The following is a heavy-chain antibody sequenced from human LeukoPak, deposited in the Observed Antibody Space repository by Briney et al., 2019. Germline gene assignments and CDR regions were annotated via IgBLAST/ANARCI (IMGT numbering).Heavy chain of an antibody. J-gene: IGHJ6*03. CDR1: GYTFTSYG. CDR3: ARVFGDYENYYYYYYMDV. D-gene: IGHD4-17*01. V-gene: IGHV1-18*01. Sequence: ASVTVSCKASGYTFTSYGISWVRQAPGQGLEWMGWISAYNGNTNYAQKLQGRVTMTTDTSTSTAYMELRSLRSDDTAVYYCARVFGDYENYYYYYYMDVWGKGTTVTISS. CDR2: ISAYNGNT.